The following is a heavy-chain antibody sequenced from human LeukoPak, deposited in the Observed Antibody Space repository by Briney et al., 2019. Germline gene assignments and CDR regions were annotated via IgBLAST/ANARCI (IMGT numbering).Heavy chain of an antibody. Sequence: PGGTLRLSCAVSGFTFSSYALHWVRQAPGKGLEWVAVISYDGSNKYYADSVKGRFTISRDNSKNTVFLQLNSLRAEDTAVYFCARDGRGFSYGLKSDYWGQGTLVTVSS. V-gene: IGHV3-30-3*01. J-gene: IGHJ4*02. CDR1: GFTFSSYA. D-gene: IGHD5-18*01. CDR2: ISYDGSNK. CDR3: ARDGRGFSYGLKSDY.